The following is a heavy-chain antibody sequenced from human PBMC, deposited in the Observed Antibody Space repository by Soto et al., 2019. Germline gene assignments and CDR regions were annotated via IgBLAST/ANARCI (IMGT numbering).Heavy chain of an antibody. CDR3: ARSGSTTTCYDH. J-gene: IGHJ4*02. CDR2: TRNKGNSYST. Sequence: GGSLRLSCAASGFTFSDHYIDWVRQAPGKGLEWVGRTRNKGNSYSTYYAASVKGRFSISRDDSKSSLHLQMDRLKIEDTAVYYCARSGSTTTCYDHWGQGTLVTVSS. CDR1: GFTFSDHY. V-gene: IGHV3-72*01. D-gene: IGHD2-2*01.